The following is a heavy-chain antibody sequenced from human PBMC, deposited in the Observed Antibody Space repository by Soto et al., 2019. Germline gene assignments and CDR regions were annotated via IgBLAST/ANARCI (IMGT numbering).Heavy chain of an antibody. CDR2: INPNSGGT. J-gene: IGHJ4*02. Sequence: ASVKVSCKASGYTFTGYYMHWVRQAPGQGLEWMGWINPNSGGTNYAQKLQGRVTMTRDTSISTAYMELSRLRSDDTAVYYCARDKYAGYSSGWYPVGSDYWGQGTLVTVSS. CDR3: ARDKYAGYSSGWYPVGSDY. V-gene: IGHV1-2*02. CDR1: GYTFTGYY. D-gene: IGHD6-19*01.